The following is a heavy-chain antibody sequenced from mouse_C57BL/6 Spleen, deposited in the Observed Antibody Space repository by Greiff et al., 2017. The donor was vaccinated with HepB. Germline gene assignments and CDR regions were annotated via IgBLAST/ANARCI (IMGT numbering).Heavy chain of an antibody. CDR1: GYTFTSYW. CDR3: APYYGSSFDFDY. D-gene: IGHD1-1*01. J-gene: IGHJ2*01. CDR2: IYPGSGST. V-gene: IGHV1-55*01. Sequence: QVQLQQPGAELVKPGASVKMSCKASGYTFTSYWITWVKQRPGQGLEWIGDIYPGSGSTNYNEKFKSKATLTVDTSSSTAYMQLSSLTSEDSAVYYCAPYYGSSFDFDYWGQGTTLTVSS.